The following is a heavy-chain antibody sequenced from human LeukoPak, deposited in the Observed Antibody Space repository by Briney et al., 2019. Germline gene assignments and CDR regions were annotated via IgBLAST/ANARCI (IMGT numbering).Heavy chain of an antibody. V-gene: IGHV7-4-1*02. CDR2: IKTNTGHP. J-gene: IGHJ6*03. CDR1: GYTFTSYY. Sequence: EASVKVSCKASGYTFTSYYMHWVRQAAGQGLEWMGWIKTNTGHPTYAQGFTGRFVFSLDTSVSTAYLQISSLEAEDTAVYYCARGEQKELWFGVSLYYYYYYMDVWGKGTTVTVSS. D-gene: IGHD3-10*01. CDR3: ARGEQKELWFGVSLYYYYYYMDV.